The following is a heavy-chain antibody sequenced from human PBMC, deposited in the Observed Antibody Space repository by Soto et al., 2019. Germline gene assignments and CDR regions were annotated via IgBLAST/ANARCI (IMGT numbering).Heavy chain of an antibody. V-gene: IGHV4-39*01. J-gene: IGHJ4*02. CDR1: GGSISSSSCY. Sequence: PSETLSLTCTVSGGSISSSSCYWGWIRQPPGKGLEWIGSIYYSGSTYYNPSLKSRVTISVDTSKNQFSLKLSSVTAADTAVYYCARAGGLGAVAVDYWGQGTLVTVSS. CDR2: IYYSGST. D-gene: IGHD6-19*01. CDR3: ARAGGLGAVAVDY.